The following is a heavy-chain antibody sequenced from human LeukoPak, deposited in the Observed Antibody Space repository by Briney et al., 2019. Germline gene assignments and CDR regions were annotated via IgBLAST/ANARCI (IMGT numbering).Heavy chain of an antibody. CDR2: IKRDGSEK. CDR3: VRDDGATKPC. D-gene: IGHD1-26*01. Sequence: PGGSLRLSCAASGFTLSSYWMSWVRQAPGKGLEWVASIKRDGSEKYYVDSVKGRFTISKDNAKNSLYLQMNSLSVEDTAVYYCVRDDGATKPCWGQGTLVTVSS. J-gene: IGHJ4*02. CDR1: GFTLSSYW. V-gene: IGHV3-7*01.